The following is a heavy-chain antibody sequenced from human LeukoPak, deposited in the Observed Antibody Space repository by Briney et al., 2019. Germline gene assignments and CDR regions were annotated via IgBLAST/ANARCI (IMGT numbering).Heavy chain of an antibody. J-gene: IGHJ3*02. Sequence: SETLSLTCTVSGGSISSGGYSWSWIRQHPGKGLEWIGYIYYSGGTYYNPSLKSRVTISVDTSKNQFSLKLSSVTAADTAVYYCARDQGPYYDSSGYYADWWDAFDIWGQGTMVTVSS. V-gene: IGHV4-31*03. CDR1: GGSISSGGYS. D-gene: IGHD3-22*01. CDR3: ARDQGPYYDSSGYYADWWDAFDI. CDR2: IYYSGGT.